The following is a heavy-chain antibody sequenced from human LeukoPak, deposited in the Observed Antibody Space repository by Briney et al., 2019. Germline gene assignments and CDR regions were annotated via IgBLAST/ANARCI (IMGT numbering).Heavy chain of an antibody. CDR2: ISSSGSTM. Sequence: GGSLRLSCAASGFTFSSYEMNWVRQAPGKGLEWVSYISSSGSTMYYADSVKGRFTISRDNAKNSLSLQMNSLRAEDTAVYYCARSPAGANYYLDVWGRGTTVTISS. V-gene: IGHV3-48*03. D-gene: IGHD1-14*01. J-gene: IGHJ6*03. CDR3: ARSPAGANYYLDV. CDR1: GFTFSSYE.